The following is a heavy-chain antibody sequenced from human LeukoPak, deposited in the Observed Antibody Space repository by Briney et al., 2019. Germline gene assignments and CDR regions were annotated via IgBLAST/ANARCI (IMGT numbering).Heavy chain of an antibody. D-gene: IGHD4-17*01. CDR3: ARDFTTVTTAYCQH. Sequence: GGSLRLSCAAFGFTFSSYSMNWVRQAPGKGLEWVSSISSSSSYIYYADSVKGRFTIFRDNAKNSLYLQMNSLRAEDTAMYYCARDFTTVTTAYCQHWGQGNLVTVSS. J-gene: IGHJ1*01. CDR2: ISSSSSYI. V-gene: IGHV3-21*01. CDR1: GFTFSSYS.